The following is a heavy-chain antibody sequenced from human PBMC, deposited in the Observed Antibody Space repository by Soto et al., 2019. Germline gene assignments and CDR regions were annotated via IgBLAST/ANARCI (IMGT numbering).Heavy chain of an antibody. Sequence: SETLSLTCAVSGGSISSGGYSWSWIRQPPGKGLEWIGYIYHSGSTYYNPSLKSRVTISVDTSKNQFSLKLSSVTAADTAVYYCARDSIANYYGMDVWGQGTTVTVSS. CDR2: IYHSGST. CDR1: GGSISSGGYS. D-gene: IGHD2-2*01. J-gene: IGHJ6*02. V-gene: IGHV4-30-2*01. CDR3: ARDSIANYYGMDV.